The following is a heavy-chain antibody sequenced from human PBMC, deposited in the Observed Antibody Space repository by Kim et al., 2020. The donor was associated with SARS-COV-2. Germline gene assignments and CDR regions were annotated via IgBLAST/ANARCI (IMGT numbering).Heavy chain of an antibody. CDR1: GGTFSSYA. V-gene: IGHV1-69*13. J-gene: IGHJ4*02. D-gene: IGHD5-18*01. Sequence: SVKVSCKASGGTFSSYAISWVRQAPGQGLEWMGGIIPIFGTANYAQKFQGRVTITADESTSTAYMELSSLRSEDTAVYYCARLSGYSYGLHDFDYWGQGTLVTVSS. CDR3: ARLSGYSYGLHDFDY. CDR2: IIPIFGTA.